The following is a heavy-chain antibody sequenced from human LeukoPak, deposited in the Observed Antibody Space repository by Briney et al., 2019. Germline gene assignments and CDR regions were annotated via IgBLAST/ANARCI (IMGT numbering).Heavy chain of an antibody. CDR3: AKDPLLDFWSGNPNNWFDP. CDR1: GFTFSSYA. V-gene: IGHV3-23*01. Sequence: PGGSLRLSCAASGFTFSSYAMSWVRQAPGKGLEWVSAISGSGGSTYYADSVKGRFTISRDNSKNTLYLQMNSLRAEDTAVYYCAKDPLLDFWSGNPNNWFDPWGQGTLVTVSS. CDR2: ISGSGGST. D-gene: IGHD3-3*01. J-gene: IGHJ5*02.